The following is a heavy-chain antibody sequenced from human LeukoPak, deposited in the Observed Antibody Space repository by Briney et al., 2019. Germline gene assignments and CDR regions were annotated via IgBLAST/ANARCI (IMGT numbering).Heavy chain of an antibody. D-gene: IGHD3-16*02. Sequence: GGSLRLSCAASGFTFSDYYMSWIRQAPGKGLDWVSYISSSGSTIYYADSVKGRFTISRDNAKNSLYLQMNSLRAEDTAVYYCARASGSLGVWGSYRIDYWGQGTLVTASS. V-gene: IGHV3-11*04. J-gene: IGHJ4*02. CDR1: GFTFSDYY. CDR3: ARASGSLGVWGSYRIDY. CDR2: ISSSGSTI.